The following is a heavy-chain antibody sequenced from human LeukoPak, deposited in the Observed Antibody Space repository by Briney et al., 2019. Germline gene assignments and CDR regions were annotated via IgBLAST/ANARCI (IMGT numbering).Heavy chain of an antibody. CDR1: GFSISTKY. Sequence: GGSLRLSCAASGFSISTKYMSWVRQAPGKGLEWVSLLYSDGTTRYADSVKGRFTISRDNSENTLFLQMNTLSAEDTAVYFCARTTGRNARDWPFFDFWSQGTLVTVSS. V-gene: IGHV3-66*01. D-gene: IGHD3/OR15-3a*01. CDR2: LYSDGTT. J-gene: IGHJ4*02. CDR3: ARTTGRNARDWPFFDF.